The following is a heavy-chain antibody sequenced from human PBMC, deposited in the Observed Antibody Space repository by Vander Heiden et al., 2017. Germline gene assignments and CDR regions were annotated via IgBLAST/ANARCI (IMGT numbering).Heavy chain of an antibody. CDR2: ISGSGAST. D-gene: IGHD3-22*01. CDR1: GFTFNNYA. CDR3: AKDFNYDSSGYFDY. V-gene: IGHV3-23*01. J-gene: IGHJ4*02. Sequence: EVHLLESGGGLVQPGGSLRLSCAASGFTFNNYAMSWVRQVPGKGLGWVSGISGSGASTYYADSVKGRFTISRDNSKNTLYLQVNSLRAEDTVVYYCAKDFNYDSSGYFDYWGQGTLVTVSS.